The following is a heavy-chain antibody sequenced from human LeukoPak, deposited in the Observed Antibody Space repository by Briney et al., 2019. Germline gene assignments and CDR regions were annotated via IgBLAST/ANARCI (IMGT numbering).Heavy chain of an antibody. J-gene: IGHJ4*02. CDR2: ISGGGGST. D-gene: IGHD6-6*01. CDR3: AKPVSSGDYFDY. CDR1: GFTFSSYA. Sequence: GGSLRLSCAASGFTFSSYAMSWVRQAPGKGLEWVSAISGGGGSTYYADSVKGRFTISRDNSKNTLYLQMNSLRAEDTAVYYCAKPVSSGDYFDYWGQGTLVTVSS. V-gene: IGHV3-23*01.